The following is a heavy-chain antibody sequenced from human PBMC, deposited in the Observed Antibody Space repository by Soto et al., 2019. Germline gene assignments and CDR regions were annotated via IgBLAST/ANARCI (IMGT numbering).Heavy chain of an antibody. J-gene: IGHJ4*02. CDR1: GFTFSNAW. CDR2: IKTTSDGGTV. D-gene: IGHD2-2*01. Sequence: EVHLVESGGGLVKAGGSLRLSCAASGFTFSNAWMSWVRQAPGKGLEWLGRIKTTSDGGTVDYASPVKGRFTISRDDSKSMLYLDLNSLKTEDTGVYFCATVYCATTSCYAPFDYWGKGTLVTVSS. CDR3: ATVYCATTSCYAPFDY. V-gene: IGHV3-15*01.